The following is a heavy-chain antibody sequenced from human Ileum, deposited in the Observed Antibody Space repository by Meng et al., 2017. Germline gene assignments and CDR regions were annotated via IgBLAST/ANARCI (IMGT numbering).Heavy chain of an antibody. V-gene: IGHV3-7*01. Sequence: GESLKISCAGSGVTFSGFWMSWVRHAQGKGLEWVANINQGGSDKYYMDSVKGRFTISRDNAESSLSLQMNSLRAEDTAVYYCARIFCTATDCYYDYWGQGTLVTVSS. CDR2: INQGGSDK. J-gene: IGHJ4*02. D-gene: IGHD2-21*02. CDR1: GVTFSGFW. CDR3: ARIFCTATDCYYDY.